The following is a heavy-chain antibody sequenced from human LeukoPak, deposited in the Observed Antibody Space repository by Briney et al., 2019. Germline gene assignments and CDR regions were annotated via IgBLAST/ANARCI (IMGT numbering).Heavy chain of an antibody. CDR3: ARGLTYGDLDY. Sequence: SETLSLTCAVYGGSFSGYYWSWIRQPPGKGLEWIGEINHSGSTNYNPSLKSRVTISVDTSKNQFSLKLSSVTAADTAVYYCARGLTYGDLDYRGQGTLVTVSS. CDR2: INHSGST. D-gene: IGHD4-17*01. V-gene: IGHV4-34*01. J-gene: IGHJ4*02. CDR1: GGSFSGYY.